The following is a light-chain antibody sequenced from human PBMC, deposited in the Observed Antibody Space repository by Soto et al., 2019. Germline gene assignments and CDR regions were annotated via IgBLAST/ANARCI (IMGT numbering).Light chain of an antibody. CDR1: SSDVGGYYS. Sequence: QSVLTQPASVSGSPGQSIAISCTGTSSDVGGYYSVSWYQQHPGKAPKLVFYDVSNRPSGVSNRFSGSKSGNTASLTISGLQAEDEADYYCSSYTSSSTRVFGGGTKVTVL. CDR3: SSYTSSSTRV. CDR2: DVS. V-gene: IGLV2-14*01. J-gene: IGLJ2*01.